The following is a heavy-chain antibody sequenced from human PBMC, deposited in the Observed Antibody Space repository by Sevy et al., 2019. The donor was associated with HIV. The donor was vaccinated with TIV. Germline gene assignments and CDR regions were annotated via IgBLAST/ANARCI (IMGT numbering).Heavy chain of an antibody. CDR2: KTGSAGVT. CDR1: GFSLSNYA. D-gene: IGHD6-6*01. V-gene: IGHV3-23*01. Sequence: GGSLRLSCAASGFSLSNYAMSWVRQAPGKGLEWISTKTGSAGVTYYADSVKGRFTISRDNSKNTLFLQMNSLRAEDTALYYCAKGRIPSIGTLGPFDSWGQGTLVTVSP. CDR3: AKGRIPSIGTLGPFDS. J-gene: IGHJ4*02.